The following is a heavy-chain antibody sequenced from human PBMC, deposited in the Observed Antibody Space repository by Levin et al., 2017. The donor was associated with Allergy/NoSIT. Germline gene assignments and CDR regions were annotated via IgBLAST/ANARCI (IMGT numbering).Heavy chain of an antibody. J-gene: IGHJ4*02. D-gene: IGHD3-3*01. CDR3: ARQLGNFWSGYNYFDY. V-gene: IGHV3-48*03. Sequence: GESLKISCAASGFTFSSYEMNWVRQAPGKGLEWVSYISSSGSTIYYADSVKGRFTISRDNAKNSLYLQMNSLRAEDTAVYYCARQLGNFWSGYNYFDYWGQGTLVTVSS. CDR2: ISSSGSTI. CDR1: GFTFSSYE.